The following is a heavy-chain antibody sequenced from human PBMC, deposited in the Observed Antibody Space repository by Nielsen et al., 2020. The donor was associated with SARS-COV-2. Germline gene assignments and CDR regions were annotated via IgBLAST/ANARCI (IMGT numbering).Heavy chain of an antibody. Sequence: GGSLRLSCAASGFTFRSYEMNWVRQAPGKGLEWVGRIKSKTDGGTTDYAAPVKGRFTISRDDSKNTLYLQMNSLKTEDTAVYYCTTGSYDYVWGSYRYDAFDIWGQGTMVTVSS. CDR3: TTGSYDYVWGSYRYDAFDI. CDR2: IKSKTDGGTT. V-gene: IGHV3-15*01. J-gene: IGHJ3*02. D-gene: IGHD3-16*02. CDR1: GFTFRSYE.